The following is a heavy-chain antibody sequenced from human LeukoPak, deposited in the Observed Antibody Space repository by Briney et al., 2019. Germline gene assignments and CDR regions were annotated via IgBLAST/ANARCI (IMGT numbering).Heavy chain of an antibody. J-gene: IGHJ4*02. CDR1: GGTFSSYA. V-gene: IGHV1-69*01. CDR2: IIPIFGTA. Sequence: GSSVKVSCKASGGTFSSYAISWVRQAPGQGLEWMGGIIPIFGTANYAQKFQSRVTITADESTSTAYMELSSLRSEDTAVYYCARSDTIGYSFGYGDYWGQGTLVTVSS. CDR3: ARSDTIGYSFGYGDY. D-gene: IGHD5-18*01.